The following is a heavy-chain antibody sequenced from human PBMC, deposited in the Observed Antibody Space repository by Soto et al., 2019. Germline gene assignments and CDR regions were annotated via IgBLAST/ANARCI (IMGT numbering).Heavy chain of an antibody. J-gene: IGHJ4*02. D-gene: IGHD3-22*01. CDR3: SRGTYYPQSSGLHADY. CDR1: GFSFNDYA. V-gene: IGHV3-30*03. Sequence: GGSLRLSCATSGFSFNDYATYWVRQAPGQGLEWVAIISSDGHHQFYLDNLRGRFTVSRDNSKNTLYLQMNSLRPEDTAVYYCSRGTYYPQSSGLHADYWGPGXVVTVSS. CDR2: ISSDGHHQ.